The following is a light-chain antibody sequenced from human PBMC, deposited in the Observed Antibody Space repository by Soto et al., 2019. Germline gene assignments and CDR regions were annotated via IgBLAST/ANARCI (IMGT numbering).Light chain of an antibody. CDR3: QQYKDWPTIT. CDR1: QSVSSY. V-gene: IGKV3-15*01. J-gene: IGKJ5*01. CDR2: DAS. Sequence: DIVLTQSPATLSLSPGERATLSCRASQSVSSYLAWYQQKPGQAPRLLIYDASTRATVIPARFSGSGSGTEFTLTISSLQSEDLAVYYGQQYKDWPTITFGQGTRLEIK.